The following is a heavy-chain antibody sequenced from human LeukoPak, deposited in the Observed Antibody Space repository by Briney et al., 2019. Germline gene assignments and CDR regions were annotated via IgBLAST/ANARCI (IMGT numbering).Heavy chain of an antibody. J-gene: IGHJ5*02. D-gene: IGHD3-3*01. CDR2: IYYSGST. CDR3: AREAYYDFWSGTVWFDP. Sequence: SETLSLTCTVSGGSISSYYWSWIRQPPGKGLEWIGYIYYSGSTNYNPSLKSRVTISVDTSKNQFSLKLSSVTAADTAVYYCAREAYYDFWSGTVWFDPWGQGTLVTVSS. CDR1: GGSISSYY. V-gene: IGHV4-59*12.